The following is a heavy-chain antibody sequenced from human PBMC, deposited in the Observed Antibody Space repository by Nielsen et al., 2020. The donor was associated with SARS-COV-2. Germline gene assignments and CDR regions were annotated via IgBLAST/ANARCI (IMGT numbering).Heavy chain of an antibody. CDR1: GFTFSDYY. J-gene: IGHJ6*02. D-gene: IGHD6-6*01. Sequence: GESLKISCAASGFTFSDYYMSWIRQAPGKGLEWVSYISSSGSTIYYADSVKGRFTISRDNAKNSLYLQMNSLRAEDTAVYYCARAGSSSSLYYHYGMDVWGQGTTVTVSS. V-gene: IGHV3-11*04. CDR2: ISSSGSTI. CDR3: ARAGSSSSLYYHYGMDV.